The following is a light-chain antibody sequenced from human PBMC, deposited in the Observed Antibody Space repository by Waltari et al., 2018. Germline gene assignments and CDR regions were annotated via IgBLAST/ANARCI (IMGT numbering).Light chain of an antibody. V-gene: IGKV1-12*01. J-gene: IGKJ5*01. CDR3: QQTDTFPRT. CDR1: QGISSW. Sequence: DIQLTQSPSSVAASVGDTVTITCRASQGISSWLVWYQQKPGKAPKLLIYAASSLPGGVPSRFSGSGSGTDFTLTINSLQPEDFATYYCQQTDTFPRTFGQGTRLEIK. CDR2: AAS.